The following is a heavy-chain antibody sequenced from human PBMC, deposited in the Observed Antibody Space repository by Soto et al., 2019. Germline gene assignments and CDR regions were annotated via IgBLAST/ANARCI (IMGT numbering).Heavy chain of an antibody. CDR1: GLTFSRYA. J-gene: IGHJ4*02. Sequence: QVQLVESGGGVVQPGRSLRLSCAASGLTFSRYAMHWVRQAPGKGLEWVAVISYDGSNKYYADSVKGRFTISRDNSKNTLYLQMNSLRAEDTAVYYCARDRIAAAGIVGYWGQGTLVTVSS. V-gene: IGHV3-30-3*01. CDR3: ARDRIAAAGIVGY. D-gene: IGHD6-13*01. CDR2: ISYDGSNK.